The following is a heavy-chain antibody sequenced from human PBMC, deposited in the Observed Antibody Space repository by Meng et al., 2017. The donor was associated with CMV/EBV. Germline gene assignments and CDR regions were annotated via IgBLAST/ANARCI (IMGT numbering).Heavy chain of an antibody. CDR1: GFTFSSYW. D-gene: IGHD1/OR15-1a*01. V-gene: IGHV3-74*01. CDR2: INSDGSST. Sequence: GGSLRLSCAASGFTFSSYWMHWVRQAPGKGLMWVSRINSDGSSTSYADSVKGRFTISRDNAKNTLYLQMNSLRAEDTAVYYCAREFTGTPWAIDYWGQGTLVTVSS. CDR3: AREFTGTPWAIDY. J-gene: IGHJ4*02.